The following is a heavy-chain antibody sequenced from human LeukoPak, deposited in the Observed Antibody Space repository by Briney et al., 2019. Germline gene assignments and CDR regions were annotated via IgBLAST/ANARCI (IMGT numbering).Heavy chain of an antibody. Sequence: ASVKVSCKASGYTFTSYYMHWVRQAPGQGLEWMGLINPSGGSTSYAQKFQGRVTMTRDTSTSTVYMELSSLRSEDTAVYYCARGTPNYDFWSGYYTDRSHYYYYYGMDVWGQGTTVTVSS. CDR2: INPSGGST. J-gene: IGHJ6*02. CDR1: GYTFTSYY. CDR3: ARGTPNYDFWSGYYTDRSHYYYYYGMDV. V-gene: IGHV1-46*01. D-gene: IGHD3-3*01.